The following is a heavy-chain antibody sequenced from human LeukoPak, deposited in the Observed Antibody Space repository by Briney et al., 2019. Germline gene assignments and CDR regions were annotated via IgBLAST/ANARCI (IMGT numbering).Heavy chain of an antibody. D-gene: IGHD3-22*01. V-gene: IGHV3-30*04. CDR2: ISYDGSNK. Sequence: PGGSLRLSCAASGFTFSSYAMHWVRQAPGKGLEWVAVISYDGSNKYYAGSVKGRFTISRDNSKNTLYLQMNSLRAEDTAVYYCARDWRSYDSSGSFDYWGQGTLVTVSS. J-gene: IGHJ4*02. CDR3: ARDWRSYDSSGSFDY. CDR1: GFTFSSYA.